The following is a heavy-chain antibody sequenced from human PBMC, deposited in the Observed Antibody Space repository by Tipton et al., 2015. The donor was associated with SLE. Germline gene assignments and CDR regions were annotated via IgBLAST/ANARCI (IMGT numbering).Heavy chain of an antibody. D-gene: IGHD3-16*01. V-gene: IGHV4-34*01. CDR3: ARAIGANFFNF. CDR1: GGSFSGYY. CDR2: INHSGST. Sequence: TLSLTCAVYGGSFSGYYWSWIRQPPGKGLEWIGEINHSGSTNYNPSLKSRVTMSLDTSKIQFSLTLTSVTAADTAVYYCARAIGANFFNFWGQGTLVTVSS. J-gene: IGHJ4*02.